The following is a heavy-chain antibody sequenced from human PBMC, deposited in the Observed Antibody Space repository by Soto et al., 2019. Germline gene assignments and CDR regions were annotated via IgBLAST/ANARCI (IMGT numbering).Heavy chain of an antibody. CDR2: IKSKTDGGTT. CDR3: TTDSLFTGQLVRMDN. V-gene: IGHV3-15*01. Sequence: GGSLRLSCAASGFTFSNAWMSWVRQAPGKGLEWVGRIKSKTDGGTTDFDAPVKGRFAISRDDSRDVVYMEMYSLKTDDSAVYFCTTDSLFTGQLVRMDNWGHGTLVTVSS. D-gene: IGHD3-9*01. J-gene: IGHJ4*01. CDR1: GFTFSNAW.